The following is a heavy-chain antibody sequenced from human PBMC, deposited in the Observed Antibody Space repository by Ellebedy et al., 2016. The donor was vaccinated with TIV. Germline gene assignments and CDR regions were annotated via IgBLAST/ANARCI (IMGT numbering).Heavy chain of an antibody. CDR3: ATSWALGGMDV. CDR1: GGSFSGSY. CDR2: INDRGRT. Sequence: MPGGSLRLSCAVQGGSFSGSYWNWLRQPPGKGLEWIGEINDRGRTEYNPSLKSRVTISVDTSKNQFSMKVRSVTAADTAVYYCATSWALGGMDVWGQGTTVTVS. V-gene: IGHV4-34*01. J-gene: IGHJ6*02. D-gene: IGHD3-16*01.